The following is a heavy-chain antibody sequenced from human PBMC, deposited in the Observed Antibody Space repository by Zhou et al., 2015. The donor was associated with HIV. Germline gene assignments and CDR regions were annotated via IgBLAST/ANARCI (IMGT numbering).Heavy chain of an antibody. J-gene: IGHJ6*02. Sequence: EVQLVESGGGLVQPGGSLRLSCAASGFTFSSYSMNWVRQAPGKGLEWISYISSTSKTIYYADSAKGRFTISRNNAKNSLYLQMNSLRDEDTAVYFCARDPPGYYDNSGRLEYSDMDVWGQGTTVTVSS. CDR1: GFTFSSYS. D-gene: IGHD3-22*01. CDR2: ISSTSKTI. V-gene: IGHV3-48*02. CDR3: ARDPPGYYDNSGRLEYSDMDV.